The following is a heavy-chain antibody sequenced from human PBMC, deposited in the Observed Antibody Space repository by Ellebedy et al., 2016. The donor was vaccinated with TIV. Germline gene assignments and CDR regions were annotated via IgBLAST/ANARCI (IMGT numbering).Heavy chain of an antibody. D-gene: IGHD4-17*01. CDR3: ARDLGEAGPGMDV. V-gene: IGHV3-48*02. Sequence: GESLKISCAASGFTFSSYSMNWVRQAPGKGLEWVSYISSSSTIYYADSVKGRFTISRDNAKNSLYLQMNSLRDEDTAVYYCARDLGEAGPGMDVWGQGTTVTVSS. J-gene: IGHJ6*02. CDR2: ISSSSTI. CDR1: GFTFSSYS.